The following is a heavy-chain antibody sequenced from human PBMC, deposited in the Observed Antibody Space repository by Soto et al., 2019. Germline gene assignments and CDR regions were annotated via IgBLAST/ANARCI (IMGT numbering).Heavy chain of an antibody. J-gene: IGHJ6*03. D-gene: IGHD3-10*01. Sequence: QVQLQESGPGLVKPSETLSLTCTVHGTFIISDYWSWIRQHPGKGLELLGYIYYIWGTNSNPSLSGRVTMSIGMSRNQFYLRLSFVTAADTGVYFCARGGSGDFYKGTYQNYYYMDVWGTGTTVTGS. V-gene: IGHV4-59*01. CDR3: ARGGSGDFYKGTYQNYYYMDV. CDR2: IYYIWGT. CDR1: GTFIISDY.